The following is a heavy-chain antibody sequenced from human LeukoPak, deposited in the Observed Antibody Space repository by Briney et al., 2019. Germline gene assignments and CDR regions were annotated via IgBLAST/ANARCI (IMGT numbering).Heavy chain of an antibody. CDR2: ISSSGSTI. Sequence: GGPLRLSCAASGFTFSDYYMSWIRQAPGKGLEWVSYISSSGSTIYYADSVKGRFTISRDNAKNSLYLQMNSLRAEDTAVYYYARVISAGDSIWFDPWGRGTLVTVSS. D-gene: IGHD3/OR15-3a*01. J-gene: IGHJ5*02. CDR1: GFTFSDYY. CDR3: ARVISAGDSIWFDP. V-gene: IGHV3-11*01.